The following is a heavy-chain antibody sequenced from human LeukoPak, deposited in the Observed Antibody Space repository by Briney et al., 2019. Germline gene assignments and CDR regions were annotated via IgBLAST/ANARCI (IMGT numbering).Heavy chain of an antibody. V-gene: IGHV6-1*01. Sequence: SQTLSLTCAISGDSVSSNSAAWNWIRQSPSRGLEWLGRTYYRSKWYNDYAVSVKSRITINPDTSKNQFSLQLNSVTPEDTAVYYCARDPTYSSSKHGTHPWFDPWGQGTLVTVSS. CDR3: ARDPTYSSSKHGTHPWFDP. D-gene: IGHD6-13*01. J-gene: IGHJ5*02. CDR1: GDSVSSNSAA. CDR2: TYYRSKWYN.